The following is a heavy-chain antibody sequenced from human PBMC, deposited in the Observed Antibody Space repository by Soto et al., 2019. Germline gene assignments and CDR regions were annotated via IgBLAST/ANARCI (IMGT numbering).Heavy chain of an antibody. CDR1: GFSLSDYA. CDR3: ARIKLVEWFFINVDVYDMDV. Sequence: PGGSLRLSCVASGFSLSDYAVNWVRQAQGKGLEWVSFISSDSRTIYYADSVEGRFTVPRDNARNSVSLQMDSLRDEDAAVYYCARIKLVEWFFINVDVYDMDVWGQGTPVTVSS. J-gene: IGHJ6*02. D-gene: IGHD3-3*01. V-gene: IGHV3-48*02. CDR2: ISSDSRTI.